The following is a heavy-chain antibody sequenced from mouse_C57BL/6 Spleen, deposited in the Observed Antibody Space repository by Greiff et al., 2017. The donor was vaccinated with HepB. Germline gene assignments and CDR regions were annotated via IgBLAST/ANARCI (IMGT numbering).Heavy chain of an antibody. Sequence: VQLQQSGAELVMPGASVKLSCKASGYTFTSYWMHWVKQRPGQGLEWIGEIDPSDSYNNYNQKFKGKSTLTVDKSSSTAYMQLSSLTSEDSAVYYCARNYGRDYAMDYWGQGTSVTVSS. CDR2: IDPSDSYN. CDR3: ARNYGRDYAMDY. J-gene: IGHJ4*01. CDR1: GYTFTSYW. D-gene: IGHD1-1*01. V-gene: IGHV1-69*01.